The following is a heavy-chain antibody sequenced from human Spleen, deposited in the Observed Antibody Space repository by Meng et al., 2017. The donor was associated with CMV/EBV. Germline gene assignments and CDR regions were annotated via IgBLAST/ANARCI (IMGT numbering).Heavy chain of an antibody. Sequence: SGFTFSTCGMHWVRQAPGKGLEWVAVFTHDGRETHYADSVRGRFTISRDNSKNTLYLQMNSLRAEDTAVYSCAKEQSTGYYRTADHWGQGTLVTVSS. D-gene: IGHD3-22*01. CDR3: AKEQSTGYYRTADH. CDR2: FTHDGRET. CDR1: GFTFSTCG. J-gene: IGHJ4*02. V-gene: IGHV3-30*18.